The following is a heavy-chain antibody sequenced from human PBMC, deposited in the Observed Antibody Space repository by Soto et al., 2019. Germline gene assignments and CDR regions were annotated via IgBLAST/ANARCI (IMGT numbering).Heavy chain of an antibody. Sequence: KQSQTLSLTCAISGDSVSSNSAAWNWIRQSPSRGLEWLGRTYYRSKWYNDYAVSVKSRITINPDTSKNQFSLQLNSVTPDDTAVYYCARGVLRFLEWLPPYYYYMDVWGKGTTVTVSS. D-gene: IGHD3-3*01. CDR1: GDSVSSNSAA. CDR2: TYYRSKWYN. V-gene: IGHV6-1*01. J-gene: IGHJ6*03. CDR3: ARGVLRFLEWLPPYYYYMDV.